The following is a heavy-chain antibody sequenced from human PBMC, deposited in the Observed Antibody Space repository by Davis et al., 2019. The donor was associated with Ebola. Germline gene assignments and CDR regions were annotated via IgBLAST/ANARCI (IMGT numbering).Heavy chain of an antibody. V-gene: IGHV1-2*02. CDR3: ARDYHYGPGTYYDTFDI. D-gene: IGHD3-10*01. CDR1: GYTFSDYY. Sequence: ASVKVSCKASGYTFSDYYIHWVRQAPGQGPEWMGWIDPRRGVTKYAQSFQGRVTLNRDTSITTASMELRRLRFDDTAVYYCARDYHYGPGTYYDTFDIWGQGTMVTVSS. CDR2: IDPRRGVT. J-gene: IGHJ3*02.